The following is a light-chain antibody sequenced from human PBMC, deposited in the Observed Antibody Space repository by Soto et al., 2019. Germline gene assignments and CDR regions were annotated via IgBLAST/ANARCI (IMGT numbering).Light chain of an antibody. V-gene: IGLV1-51*01. CDR2: DNN. CDR1: SSNIGNNF. CDR3: GSWDSSLTYV. J-gene: IGLJ1*01. Sequence: QSVLTQPPSVSAAPGQKVTISCSGSSSNIGNNFVTWYQQLPGTVPKLLIYDNNKRPSGIPDRFSGSQSGTSATLGITGLQTGDEAVYYCGSWDSSLTYVFGTGTKLTVL.